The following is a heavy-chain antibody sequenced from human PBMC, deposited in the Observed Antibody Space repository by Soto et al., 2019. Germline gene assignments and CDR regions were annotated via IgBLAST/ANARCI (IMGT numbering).Heavy chain of an antibody. CDR1: GYTFTGYY. D-gene: IGHD3-3*01. J-gene: IGHJ6*02. CDR3: ARESHVLRFLEWPRTYGMAL. V-gene: IGHV1-2*04. CDR2: INPNSGGT. Sequence: ASVKVSCKASGYTFTGYYMHWVRQAPGQGLEWMGWINPNSGGTNYAQKFQGWVTMTRDTSISTAYMELSRLRSDDTAVYYCARESHVLRFLEWPRTYGMALWGQGTTVTAS.